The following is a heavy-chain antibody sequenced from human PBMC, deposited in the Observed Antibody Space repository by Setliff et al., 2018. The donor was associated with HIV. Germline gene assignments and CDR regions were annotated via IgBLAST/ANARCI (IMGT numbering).Heavy chain of an antibody. CDR2: VSSGGEIM. V-gene: IGHV3-23*01. CDR3: ARDCRVGWVFTYGMDV. Sequence: PSETLSLSCAASGFTFSSYSMNWVRQAPGKGLEWVSAVSSGGEIMFYADSVKGRFTISRDNSKNTLFLQMNSLRPEDTAVYYCARDCRVGWVFTYGMDVWGQGTLVTVSS. D-gene: IGHD6-13*01. J-gene: IGHJ6*02. CDR1: GFTFSSYS.